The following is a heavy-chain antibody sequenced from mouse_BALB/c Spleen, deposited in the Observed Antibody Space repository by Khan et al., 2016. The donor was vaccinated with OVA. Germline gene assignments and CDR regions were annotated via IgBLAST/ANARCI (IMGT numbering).Heavy chain of an antibody. V-gene: IGHV5-12*02. D-gene: IGHD2-3*01. CDR2: INNGGTST. CDR3: AGRLLGALDY. Sequence: EVELVESGGGLVQPGGSLKLSCATSGFTFGDYFMYWVRQTPEKRLEWVAYINNGGTSTYYTDTVKGRFTISRDNAKNTLYLQMSRLKSEDTAIYYCAGRLLGALDYWGQGTSVTVSS. CDR1: GFTFGDYF. J-gene: IGHJ4*01.